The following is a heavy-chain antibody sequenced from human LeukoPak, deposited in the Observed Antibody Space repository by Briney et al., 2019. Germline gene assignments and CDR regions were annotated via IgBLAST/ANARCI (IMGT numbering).Heavy chain of an antibody. J-gene: IGHJ6*02. CDR1: GFTFSSYA. CDR3: AKDRWYYYDSSGDPGMDV. V-gene: IGHV3-23*01. D-gene: IGHD3-22*01. CDR2: ISGSGGST. Sequence: GGSLRLSCAASGFTFSSYAMSWVRQAPGKGLEWVSAISGSGGSTYYADSVKGRFTISRDKSKNTLYLQMNSLRAEDTAVYYCAKDRWYYYDSSGDPGMDVWGQGTTVTVSS.